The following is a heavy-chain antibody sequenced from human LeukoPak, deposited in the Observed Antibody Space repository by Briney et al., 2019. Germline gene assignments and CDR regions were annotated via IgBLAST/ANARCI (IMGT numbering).Heavy chain of an antibody. CDR2: MNPNSGNT. D-gene: IGHD2-15*01. CDR3: ARGGPYCSGGSCYSDTFDY. V-gene: IGHV1-8*01. J-gene: IGHJ4*02. Sequence: ASVKVSCKASGYTFTSYDINWVRQATGQGLELMGWMNPNSGNTGYAQKFQGRVTMTRNTSISTAYMELSSLRSEDTAVYYCARGGPYCSGGSCYSDTFDYWGQGTLVTVSS. CDR1: GYTFTSYD.